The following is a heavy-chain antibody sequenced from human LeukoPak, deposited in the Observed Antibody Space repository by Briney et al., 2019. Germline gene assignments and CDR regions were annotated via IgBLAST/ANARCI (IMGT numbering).Heavy chain of an antibody. CDR2: MNPNSGNT. J-gene: IGHJ3*02. CDR3: ARAHKDIVVVVAARSNSDAFDI. V-gene: IGHV1-8*01. Sequence: GASVTDSCKASGYTCTSYDINWVRQAAGQGLEWRGWMNPNSGNTGYAQKFHGRVTMTRNTSIITAYMEPSSLRSEDTAVYYCARAHKDIVVVVAARSNSDAFDIWGQGTMVTVSS. CDR1: GYTCTSYD. D-gene: IGHD2-15*01.